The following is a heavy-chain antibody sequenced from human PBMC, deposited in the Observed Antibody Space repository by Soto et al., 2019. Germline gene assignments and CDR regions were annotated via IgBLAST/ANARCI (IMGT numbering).Heavy chain of an antibody. CDR2: IKKDGSEK. CDR3: ARGDGALTTLYFDY. J-gene: IGHJ4*02. CDR1: GFTFSSYW. D-gene: IGHD4-4*01. V-gene: IGHV3-7*01. Sequence: GGSLRLSCATSGFTFSSYWMSWVRQAPGKGLEWVANIKKDGSEKYYVDSVKGRFTISRENAKNSLYLQMNSLRAEDTAVYYCARGDGALTTLYFDYWGQGTLVTVSS.